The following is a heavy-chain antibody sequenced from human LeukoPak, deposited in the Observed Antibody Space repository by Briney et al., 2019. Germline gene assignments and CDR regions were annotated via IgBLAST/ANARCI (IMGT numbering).Heavy chain of an antibody. D-gene: IGHD6-13*01. CDR3: ARVGDIAAAATRWFDP. CDR2: IYHSVST. CDR1: GGSISSSNW. Sequence: PSGTLSLTCAVSGGSISSSNWWSWVRQPPGKGLEWIGEIYHSVSTNYNPSLKSRVTISVDKSQNQFSLKLSSVTAADTAVYYCARVGDIAAAATRWFDPWGQGTLVTVSS. J-gene: IGHJ5*02. V-gene: IGHV4-4*02.